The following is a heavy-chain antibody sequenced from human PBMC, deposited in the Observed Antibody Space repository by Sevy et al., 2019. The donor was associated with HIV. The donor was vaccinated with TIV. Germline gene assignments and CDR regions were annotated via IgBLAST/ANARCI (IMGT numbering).Heavy chain of an antibody. D-gene: IGHD3-3*01. CDR2: ISSSGGTT. CDR1: GFSINNAW. J-gene: IGHJ6*02. CDR3: ARRPDLGEIIPTGVMDV. Sequence: GGSLRLSCVTFGFSINNAWMSWVRQAPGKGLEWVSVISSSGGTTYYAGSVEGRFTISRDNSKNTLYLQMNRLRAEDTAIYYCARRPDLGEIIPTGVMDVWGRGTTVTVSS. V-gene: IGHV3-23*01.